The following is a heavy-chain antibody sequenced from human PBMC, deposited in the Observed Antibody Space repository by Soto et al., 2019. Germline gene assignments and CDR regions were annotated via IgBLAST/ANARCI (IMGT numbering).Heavy chain of an antibody. Sequence: ETLSLTCTVYGGSISSYYWSWIRQPPGKGLEWIGYIYYSGSTNYNPSLKSRVTISVDTSKNQFSLKLSSVTAAVTAVYYCARRIAVAGTIGYWGQGTLVTVSS. CDR3: ARRIAVAGTIGY. CDR1: GGSISSYY. V-gene: IGHV4-59*01. J-gene: IGHJ4*02. D-gene: IGHD6-19*01. CDR2: IYYSGST.